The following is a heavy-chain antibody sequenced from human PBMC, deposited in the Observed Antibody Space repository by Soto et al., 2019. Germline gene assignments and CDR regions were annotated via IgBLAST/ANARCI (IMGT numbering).Heavy chain of an antibody. Sequence: EVPLLESGGGLVQPGGSLRLSCAASRFTFSTYAMSWVRQAPGKGLEWVSDISGSGANTYYADSVKGRFTISRDNSKNTLYLQMNSLRAEDTAVYYCAESAMVRGGGWFDPGGQGTLVTVSS. CDR2: ISGSGANT. CDR1: RFTFSTYA. D-gene: IGHD3-10*01. CDR3: AESAMVRGGGWFDP. J-gene: IGHJ5*02. V-gene: IGHV3-23*01.